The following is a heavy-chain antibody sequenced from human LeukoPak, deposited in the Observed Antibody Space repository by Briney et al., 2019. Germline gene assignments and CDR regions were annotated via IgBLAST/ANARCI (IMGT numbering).Heavy chain of an antibody. Sequence: PSETLSLTCTVSGGSISSGGYYWSWIRQHPGKGLEWIGYIYYSGSTYYNPSLKSRVTISVDTSKNQFSLKLSSVTAADTAVYYCARDQSGYGWFDPWGQGTLVTVSS. CDR3: ARDQSGYGWFDP. J-gene: IGHJ5*02. CDR2: IYYSGST. D-gene: IGHD5-12*01. CDR1: GGSISSGGYY. V-gene: IGHV4-31*03.